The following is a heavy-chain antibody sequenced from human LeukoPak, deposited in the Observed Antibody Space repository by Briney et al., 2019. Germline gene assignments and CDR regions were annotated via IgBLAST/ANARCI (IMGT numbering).Heavy chain of an antibody. CDR2: IIPIFGIA. CDR3: ARDIVVVPAAMLPYYYYYYGMDV. D-gene: IGHD2-2*01. CDR1: GGTFSSYA. J-gene: IGHJ6*02. V-gene: IGHV1-69*01. Sequence: ASVKVSCKASGGTFSSYAISWVRQAPGQGLEWMGGIIPIFGIANYAQKFQGRVTITADESTSTAYMELSSLRSEDTAVYYCARDIVVVPAAMLPYYYYYYGMDVWGQGTTVTVSS.